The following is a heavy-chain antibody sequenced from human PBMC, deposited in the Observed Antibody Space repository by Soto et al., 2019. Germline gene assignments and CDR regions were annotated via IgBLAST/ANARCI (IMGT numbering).Heavy chain of an antibody. V-gene: IGHV4-59*01. CDR2: IYYSGST. CDR1: GGSISSYY. J-gene: IGHJ6*02. D-gene: IGHD3-3*01. Sequence: SETLSLTCTVSGGSISSYYWSWIRQPPGKGLEWIGYIYYSGSTNYNPSLKSRVTISVDTSKNQFSLKLSSVTAADTAVYYCARDNYDFWSGRDYYGVDVWGQGTTVTVSS. CDR3: ARDNYDFWSGRDYYGVDV.